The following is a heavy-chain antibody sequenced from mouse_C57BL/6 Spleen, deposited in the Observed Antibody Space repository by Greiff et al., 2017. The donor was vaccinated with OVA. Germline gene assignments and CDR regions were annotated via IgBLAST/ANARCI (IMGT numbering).Heavy chain of an antibody. D-gene: IGHD2-5*01. CDR1: GYAFSSSW. Sequence: VQGVESGPELVKPGASVKISCKASGYAFSSSWMNWVKQRPGKGLEWIGRIYPGDGDTNYNGKFKGKATLTADKSSSTAYMQLSSLTSEDSAVYVCARDYSSHYAMDYWGQGTSVTVSS. CDR2: IYPGDGDT. CDR3: ARDYSSHYAMDY. J-gene: IGHJ4*01. V-gene: IGHV1-82*01.